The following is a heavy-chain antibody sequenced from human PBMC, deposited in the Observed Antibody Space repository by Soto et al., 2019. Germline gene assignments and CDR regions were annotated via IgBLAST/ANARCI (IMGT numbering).Heavy chain of an antibody. CDR2: IIPILGIA. V-gene: IGHV1-69*08. J-gene: IGHJ4*02. CDR3: AKDYGGKDGDY. CDR1: GGTFSSYT. Sequence: QVQLVQSGAEVKKPGSSVKVSCKASGGTFSSYTISWVRQAPGQGLEWMGRIIPILGIANYAQKFQGRVTITADKSTSTAYMERSSLRSEDTAVYYCAKDYGGKDGDYWGQGTLVTVSS. D-gene: IGHD4-17*01.